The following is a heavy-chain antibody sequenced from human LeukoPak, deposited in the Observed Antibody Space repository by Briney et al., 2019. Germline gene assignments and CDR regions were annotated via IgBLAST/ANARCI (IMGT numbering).Heavy chain of an antibody. CDR3: AREAPTVTTNYLDY. J-gene: IGHJ4*02. D-gene: IGHD4-17*01. Sequence: PGGSLRLSCAASGFTFSSYAMHWVRQAPGKGLEWVAVISYDGSNKYYADSEKGRFTISRDNSKNTLYLQMNSLRAEDTAVYYCAREAPTVTTNYLDYWGQGTLVTVSS. CDR2: ISYDGSNK. V-gene: IGHV3-30*01. CDR1: GFTFSSYA.